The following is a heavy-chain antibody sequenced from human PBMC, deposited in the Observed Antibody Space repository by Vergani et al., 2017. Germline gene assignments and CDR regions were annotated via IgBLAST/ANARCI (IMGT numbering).Heavy chain of an antibody. CDR1: GFTFSSYG. Sequence: QVQLVESGGGVVQPGRSLRLSCAASGFTFSSYGMHWVRQAPGKGLEWVAVISYDGSNKYYADSVKGRFTISRDNSKNTLYLQMNSLRAEDTAVYYCAKXGYCSGGSCLRGGAFDIWGQGTMVTVSS. D-gene: IGHD2-15*01. CDR3: AKXGYCSGGSCLRGGAFDI. V-gene: IGHV3-30*18. J-gene: IGHJ3*02. CDR2: ISYDGSNK.